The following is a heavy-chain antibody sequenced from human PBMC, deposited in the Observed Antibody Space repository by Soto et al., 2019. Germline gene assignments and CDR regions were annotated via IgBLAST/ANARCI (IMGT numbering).Heavy chain of an antibody. V-gene: IGHV4-59*01. CDR2: IYYSGST. D-gene: IGHD4-4*01. J-gene: IGHJ5*02. Sequence: QVQLQESGPGLVKPSETLSLTCTVSGGSISSYYWSWIRQPPGKGLEWIGYIYYSGSTNYNPSLKSRVTISVDTSKNQFSLKLSSVTAADTAVYYCARGLGSNYIFRFDPWGQGTLVTVSS. CDR1: GGSISSYY. CDR3: ARGLGSNYIFRFDP.